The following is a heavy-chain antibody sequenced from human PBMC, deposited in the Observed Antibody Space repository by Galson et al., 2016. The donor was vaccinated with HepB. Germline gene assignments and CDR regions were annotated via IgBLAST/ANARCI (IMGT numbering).Heavy chain of an antibody. CDR3: ARALMGVAARHFDY. CDR1: GDSVSSNSAA. CDR2: TYYKSKWYN. V-gene: IGHV6-1*01. D-gene: IGHD6-6*01. Sequence: CAISGDSVSSNSAAWNWIRQSPSRGLEWLGRTYYKSKWYNDYAVSVESRITTDPDTAKNQFSLQLNSVTPEDTAVYYCARALMGVAARHFDYWGQGTLVTVSS. J-gene: IGHJ4*02.